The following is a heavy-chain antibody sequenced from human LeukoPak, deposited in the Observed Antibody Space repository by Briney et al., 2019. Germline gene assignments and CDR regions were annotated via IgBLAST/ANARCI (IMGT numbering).Heavy chain of an antibody. CDR1: GGSFSGYY. CDR2: INHSGST. CDR3: ARGGFWSGYYLNY. Sequence: MSSETLSLTCAVYGGSFSGYYWSWIRQPPGKGLEWIGEINHSGSTNYNPSLKSRVTISVDTSKNQFSLKLSSVTAADTAVYYCARGGFWSGYYLNYWGQGTLVTVSS. D-gene: IGHD3-3*01. V-gene: IGHV4-34*01. J-gene: IGHJ4*02.